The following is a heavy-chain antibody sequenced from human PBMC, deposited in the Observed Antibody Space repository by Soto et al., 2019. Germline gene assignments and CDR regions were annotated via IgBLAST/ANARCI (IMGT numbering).Heavy chain of an antibody. Sequence: QVQLVQSGPEVKKPGASVKVSCKASGYSFTNYGITWVRQAPGQGLECMGWISPYSGNTNSAQKCRGRGTLTTDTSAGTDYMELRSLTSGDTGVYYCGRDWARPRGGIDYWGQGTRVTVSS. CDR3: GRDWARPRGGIDY. D-gene: IGHD3-16*01. V-gene: IGHV1-18*01. CDR2: ISPYSGNT. CDR1: GYSFTNYG. J-gene: IGHJ4*02.